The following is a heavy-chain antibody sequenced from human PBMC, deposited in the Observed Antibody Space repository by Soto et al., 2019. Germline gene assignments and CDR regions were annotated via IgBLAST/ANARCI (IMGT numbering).Heavy chain of an antibody. Sequence: PGGSLILSCVASKFTFSNYWMTWVRQAPGKGLEWVANIKEDGSEKYYVDSVKGRFTISRDNAKNSLYLQMNSLRAEDTAVYYCARVYFKYDYWGQGTLVTVSS. D-gene: IGHD3-10*01. J-gene: IGHJ4*02. CDR1: KFTFSNYW. CDR2: IKEDGSEK. V-gene: IGHV3-7*01. CDR3: ARVYFKYDY.